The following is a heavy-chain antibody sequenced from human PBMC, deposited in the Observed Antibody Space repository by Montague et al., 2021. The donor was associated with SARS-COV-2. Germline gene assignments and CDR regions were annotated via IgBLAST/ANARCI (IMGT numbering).Heavy chain of an antibody. Sequence: SETLSPTRALYGGSVSDYYLSWIRQPPGKGLEWIGEINHGGSTNXNPSLKSRVTTSVDTSKNQFSLKLTSVTAADTAVYYCARGPRITMIVVVITDIWFDPWGQGTLVTVSS. D-gene: IGHD3-22*01. J-gene: IGHJ5*02. CDR2: INHGGST. V-gene: IGHV4-34*01. CDR3: ARGPRITMIVVVITDIWFDP. CDR1: GGSVSDYY.